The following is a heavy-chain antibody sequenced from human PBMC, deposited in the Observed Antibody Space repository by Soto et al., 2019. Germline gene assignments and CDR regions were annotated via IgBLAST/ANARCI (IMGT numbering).Heavy chain of an antibody. CDR3: ARESEDLTSNFDY. J-gene: IGHJ4*02. CDR2: ISSTTNYI. CDR1: GFTFTRYS. Sequence: GGSLRLSCAASGFTFTRYSMNWVRQAPGKGLESVSSISSTTNYIYYGDSMKGRFTISRDNAKNSLYLEMNSLRAEDTAVYYCARESEDLTSNFDYWGQGAMVTVYS. V-gene: IGHV3-21*06.